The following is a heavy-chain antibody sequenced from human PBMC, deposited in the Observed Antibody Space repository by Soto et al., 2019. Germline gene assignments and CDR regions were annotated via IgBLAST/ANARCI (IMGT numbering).Heavy chain of an antibody. V-gene: IGHV1-18*01. CDR2: ISPHNFNT. CDR1: GYTFTHFY. Sequence: QVQLEQSGAEVKKPGDSVKVSCKASGYTFTHFYITWVRHAPGQGLEWMGAISPHNFNTNYAQKFRGRVPLTTEKSTNIAYMDLRSLTSEDTAVYYCARDEGGYDILTSYYNTNHFDNWGKGVPVTV. J-gene: IGHJ4*02. D-gene: IGHD3-9*01. CDR3: ARDEGGYDILTSYYNTNHFDN.